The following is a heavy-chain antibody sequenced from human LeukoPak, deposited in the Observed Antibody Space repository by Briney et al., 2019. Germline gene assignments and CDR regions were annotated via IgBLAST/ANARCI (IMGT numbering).Heavy chain of an antibody. V-gene: IGHV3-66*01. D-gene: IGHD3-10*01. CDR3: ARGQSGSYYSDYFDY. CDR2: IYTGGGT. Sequence: PGGSLRLSCAASGFTVSNNYMYWVRQAPGKGLEWVSVIYTGGGTYYADSVKGRFTISRDNSKNPLYLQMNSLRAEDTAVYYCARGQSGSYYSDYFDYWGQGILVTVSS. J-gene: IGHJ4*02. CDR1: GFTVSNNY.